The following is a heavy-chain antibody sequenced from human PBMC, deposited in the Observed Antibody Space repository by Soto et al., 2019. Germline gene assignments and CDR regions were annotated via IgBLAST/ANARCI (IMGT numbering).Heavy chain of an antibody. CDR3: ARDLSWFEEVGDACDI. V-gene: IGHV4-30-4*01. CDR1: GASISSGEYY. Sequence: QVQLQESGPGLVKPSQTLSLTCTVSGASISSGEYYWIWIRQPTGKGLEWIGYVYYSGNNYYTPSLRSRVTISVDTSKNQFSLRLNSVTAADTAVYYCARDLSWFEEVGDACDIWGQGTMVTVSS. J-gene: IGHJ3*02. D-gene: IGHD3-10*01. CDR2: VYYSGNN.